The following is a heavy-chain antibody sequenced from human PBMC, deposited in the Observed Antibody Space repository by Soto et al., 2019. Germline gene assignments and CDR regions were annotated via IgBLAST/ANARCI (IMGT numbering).Heavy chain of an antibody. CDR1: GYTFASYD. CDR3: ARSDSYNFNWLDS. J-gene: IGHJ5*01. V-gene: IGHV1-8*01. CDR2: MNPNSGNT. D-gene: IGHD2-21*01. Sequence: QVQLVQSGAEVKTPGASVKVSCKASGYTFASYDINWVRQAPGQGLEWMGWMNPNSGNTGYAQKFQGRLTMTRDTXXXXXXXXXXXXXXEXXXXXXXARSDSYNFNWLDSWGQGTLVTVSA.